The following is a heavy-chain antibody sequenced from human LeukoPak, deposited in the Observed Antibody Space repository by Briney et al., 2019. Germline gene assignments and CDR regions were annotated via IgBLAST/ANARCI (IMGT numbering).Heavy chain of an antibody. Sequence: GGSLRLSCAASGFTFSSYEMNWVRQAPGKGLEWVSYISSSGSTIYYADSVKGRLTISRDNAKNSLYLQMNSLRAEDTAVYYCARDRYYGDYWGQGTLVTVSS. J-gene: IGHJ4*02. D-gene: IGHD3-3*01. CDR3: ARDRYYGDY. CDR1: GFTFSSYE. V-gene: IGHV3-48*03. CDR2: ISSSGSTI.